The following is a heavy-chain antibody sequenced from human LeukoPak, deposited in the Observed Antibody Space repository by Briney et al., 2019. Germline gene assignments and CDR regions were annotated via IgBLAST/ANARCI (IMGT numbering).Heavy chain of an antibody. CDR2: ISSSSSYI. CDR1: GFTFSRYS. D-gene: IGHD2-15*01. V-gene: IGHV3-21*01. Sequence: GGSLRLSCAASGFTFSRYSMNWVRQAPGKGLEWVSSISSSSSYIYYADSVKGRFTISRDNAKNSLHLQMNSLRAEDTAVYYCARDIGDYCSGGSCRWGQGTLVTVSS. J-gene: IGHJ4*02. CDR3: ARDIGDYCSGGSCR.